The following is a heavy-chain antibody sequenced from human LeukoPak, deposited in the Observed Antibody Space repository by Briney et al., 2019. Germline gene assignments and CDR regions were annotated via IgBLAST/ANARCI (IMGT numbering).Heavy chain of an antibody. V-gene: IGHV1-18*01. J-gene: IGHJ4*02. CDR2: ISAYNGHT. D-gene: IGHD4-17*01. CDR3: ARDLGYGDYGY. Sequence: AASVKVSCKASGYSFANFGINWVRQAPGQGLEWMGWISAYNGHTKYAQNLQGRLTMTTDTSTSTAYMELRSLRSDDTAVYYCARDLGYGDYGYWGQGTLVTVSS. CDR1: GYSFANFG.